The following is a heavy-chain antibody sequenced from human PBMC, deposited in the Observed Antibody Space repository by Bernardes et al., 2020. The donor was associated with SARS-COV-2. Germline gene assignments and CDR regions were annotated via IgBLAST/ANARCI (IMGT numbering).Heavy chain of an antibody. Sequence: ASVKVSCKASGYTFTSYGISWVRQAPGQGLEWMGWISAYNGNTNYAQKLQGRVTMTTDTSTSTAYMELRSLRSDDTAVYYCARDSSRITIFGVVNGDGMDVWGQGTTVTVSS. V-gene: IGHV1-18*01. CDR1: GYTFTSYG. CDR2: ISAYNGNT. J-gene: IGHJ6*02. D-gene: IGHD3-3*01. CDR3: ARDSSRITIFGVVNGDGMDV.